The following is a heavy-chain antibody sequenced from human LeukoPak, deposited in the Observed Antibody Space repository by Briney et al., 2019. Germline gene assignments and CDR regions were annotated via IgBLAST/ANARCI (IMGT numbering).Heavy chain of an antibody. CDR2: MNPNSGNT. J-gene: IGHJ6*03. CDR1: GYTFTSYD. D-gene: IGHD2-15*01. CDR3: AGGLGGGTYMDV. Sequence: ASVKVSCKASGYTFTSYDINWVRQATGQGLEWMGWMNPNSGNTGYAQKFQGRVTMTRNTSISTAYMELSSLRAEDTAVYYCAGGLGGGTYMDVWGKGTTVTVSS. V-gene: IGHV1-8*01.